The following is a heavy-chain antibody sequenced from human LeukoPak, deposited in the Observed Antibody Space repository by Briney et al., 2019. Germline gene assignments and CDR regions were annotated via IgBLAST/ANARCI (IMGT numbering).Heavy chain of an antibody. V-gene: IGHV1-2*02. Sequence: SVKVSCKSCRYTFTGYYMHYLRPAGSQGLEWMGWINPNSGGTNYAQKFQGRVTMTRDTSISAAYMELSRLRSDDTAVYYCARGHHPYDPSDYWGQGTLVTVSS. J-gene: IGHJ4*02. CDR3: ARGHHPYDPSDY. D-gene: IGHD5-12*01. CDR1: RYTFTGYY. CDR2: INPNSGGT.